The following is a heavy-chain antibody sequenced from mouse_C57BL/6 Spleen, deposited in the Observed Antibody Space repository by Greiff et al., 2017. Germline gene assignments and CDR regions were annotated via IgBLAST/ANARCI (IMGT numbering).Heavy chain of an antibody. D-gene: IGHD4-1*01. Sequence: EVKLMESGGGLVKPGGSLKLSCAASGFTFSSYTMSWVRQTPEKRLEWVATISGGGGNTYYPDSVKGRFTISRDNAKNTLYLQMSSLRSEDTALYYCARHHLPNLYWYVDVWGTGTTVTVSS. CDR1: GFTFSSYT. V-gene: IGHV5-9*01. J-gene: IGHJ1*03. CDR3: ARHHLPNLYWYVDV. CDR2: ISGGGGNT.